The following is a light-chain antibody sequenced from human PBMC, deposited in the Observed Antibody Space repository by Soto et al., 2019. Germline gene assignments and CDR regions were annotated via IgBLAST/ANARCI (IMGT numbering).Light chain of an antibody. Sequence: QSALTQPASVSGSPGQSFTIPCTGSSSDVGAYHSVSWYQQHPGKAPKLIIFDVSNRPSGVSNRFSGSKSGNTASLTISGPQAEDEADYYCSSFTDTGTVMFGGGTKLTVL. CDR3: SSFTDTGTVM. CDR1: SSDVGAYHS. V-gene: IGLV2-14*03. J-gene: IGLJ3*02. CDR2: DVS.